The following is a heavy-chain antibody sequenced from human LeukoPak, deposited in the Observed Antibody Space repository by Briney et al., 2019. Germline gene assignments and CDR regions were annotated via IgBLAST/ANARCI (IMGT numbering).Heavy chain of an antibody. CDR1: GFTFSTYG. CDR2: ISGSGGST. J-gene: IGHJ4*02. D-gene: IGHD5-12*01. CDR3: AKDPILSGYDF. V-gene: IGHV3-23*01. Sequence: GGSLRLSCAASGFTFSTYGMHWVRQAPGKGLEWVSAISGSGGSTYYADSVKGRFTISRDNSKNTLYLQMNSLRAEDTAVYYCAKDPILSGYDFWGQGTLVTVSS.